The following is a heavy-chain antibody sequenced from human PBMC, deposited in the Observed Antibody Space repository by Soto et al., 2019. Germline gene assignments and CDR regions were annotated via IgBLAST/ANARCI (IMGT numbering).Heavy chain of an antibody. D-gene: IGHD3-10*01. CDR3: ARLYGSGSYYDVKWFDP. CDR2: INHSGST. Sequence: SETLSLTCAVYGGSFSGYFWSWIRQPPGKGLEWIGGINHSGSTNYNPSLKSQVTISVDTSKNQFSLKLSSVTAADTAVYYCARLYGSGSYYDVKWFDPWGQGTLVTVSS. J-gene: IGHJ5*02. CDR1: GGSFSGYF. V-gene: IGHV4-34*01.